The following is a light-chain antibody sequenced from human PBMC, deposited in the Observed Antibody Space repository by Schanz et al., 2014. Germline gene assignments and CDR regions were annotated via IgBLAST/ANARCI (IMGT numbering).Light chain of an antibody. J-gene: IGLJ2*01. CDR1: SSDVGGYNY. CDR2: DVS. Sequence: QSALTQPASVSGSPGQSITISCTGTSSDVGGYNYVSWYQQHPGKAPKLMIYDVSNRPSGVPDRFSGSKSGTSASLAISGLQAEESADYYCKSYASNISGYVVFGGGTKLTVL. V-gene: IGLV2-14*01. CDR3: KSYASNISGYVV.